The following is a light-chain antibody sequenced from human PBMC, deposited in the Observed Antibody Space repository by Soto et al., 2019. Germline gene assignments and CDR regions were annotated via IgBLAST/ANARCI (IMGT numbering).Light chain of an antibody. CDR2: GAS. CDR3: QQYVTSLT. V-gene: IGKV3-20*01. Sequence: EIVLTQSPGTLSLSPGERATLSCRASQSVSSSYLAWYQQKPGQAPRLLIYGASSRATGIPDRFSGSGSGTDFTLTINRLEPEDSAVYYCQQYVTSLTFGGGTKVDIK. J-gene: IGKJ4*01. CDR1: QSVSSSY.